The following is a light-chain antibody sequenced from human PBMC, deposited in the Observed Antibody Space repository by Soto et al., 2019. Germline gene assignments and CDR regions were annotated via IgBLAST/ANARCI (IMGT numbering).Light chain of an antibody. V-gene: IGKV3-20*01. J-gene: IGKJ1*01. Sequence: EIVLTQSPATLSLSPGERATLSCRASRSVSSNFLAWYQQKPGQAPRLLIYGASTRATGIPDRFSGSGSGTDFTLTVSRLEPEDFAVYYCQQYNSSPRTFGQGTKVDIK. CDR1: RSVSSNF. CDR3: QQYNSSPRT. CDR2: GAS.